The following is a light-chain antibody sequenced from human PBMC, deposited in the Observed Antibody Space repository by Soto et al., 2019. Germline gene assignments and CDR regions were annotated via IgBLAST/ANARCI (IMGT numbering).Light chain of an antibody. CDR2: GAS. Sequence: DIVLTQSPGTLSLSPGARSPLSGRASQIVSNNYLAWYQQKPGQAPRLLIYGASSRATGIPDRFSGSGSGTDFTLTISRLEPEDSAVYYCHQYGSSRTFGQGTKVDIK. J-gene: IGKJ1*01. CDR3: HQYGSSRT. V-gene: IGKV3-20*01. CDR1: QIVSNNY.